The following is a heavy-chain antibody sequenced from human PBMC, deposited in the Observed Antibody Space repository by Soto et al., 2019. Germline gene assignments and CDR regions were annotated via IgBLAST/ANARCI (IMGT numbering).Heavy chain of an antibody. CDR1: GYTFTSYY. CDR2: INPSGGST. V-gene: IGHV1-46*01. CDR3: ARSVGYCSGASCSYFHY. D-gene: IGHD2-15*01. Sequence: GASVEVSCKASGYTFTSYYMHWVRQAPGQGLEWMGIINPSGGSTSYAQKFQGRVTMTRDTSTSTVYMELSSLRSEDTAVYYCARSVGYCSGASCSYFHYWGQGTLVTVSS. J-gene: IGHJ4*02.